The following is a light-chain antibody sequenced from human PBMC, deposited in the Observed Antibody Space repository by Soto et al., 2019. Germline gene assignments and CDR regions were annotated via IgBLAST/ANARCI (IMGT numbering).Light chain of an antibody. Sequence: QSALTQPASVSGSPGQSITISCTGASGDIGSHSYVSWYQQHPGKAPKLLIYEITTRPSGVPDRFSGSKSGTSASLAINGLQAEDEAHYYCQSYDNSLSGSWVFGGGTKLTVL. CDR1: SGDIGSHSY. CDR2: EIT. J-gene: IGLJ3*02. V-gene: IGLV2-14*01. CDR3: QSYDNSLSGSWV.